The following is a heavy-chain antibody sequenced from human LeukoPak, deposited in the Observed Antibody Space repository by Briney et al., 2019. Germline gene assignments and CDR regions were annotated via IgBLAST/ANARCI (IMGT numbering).Heavy chain of an antibody. CDR2: ISASGGNT. D-gene: IGHD6-6*01. J-gene: IGHJ4*02. CDR1: GITLSGDY. Sequence: GGSLRLSCAASGITLSGDYMSWVRQAPGKGLEWVSVISASGGNTNYADSVKGRSTISRDNSKDTLYLQMYSLRAEDTAVYYCAKRRGAARTGKEYQFDYWGQGTLVTVSS. V-gene: IGHV3-23*01. CDR3: AKRRGAARTGKEYQFDY.